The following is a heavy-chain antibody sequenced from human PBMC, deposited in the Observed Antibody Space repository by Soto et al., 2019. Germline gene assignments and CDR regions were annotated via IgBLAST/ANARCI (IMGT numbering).Heavy chain of an antibody. Sequence: GGSLRLSCAASGFTFSSYWMHWVRQAPGKGLVWVSRINSDGSSTSYADSVKGRFTISRDNAKNTLYLQMNSLRAEDTAVYYCARDLFASYDFWSGYQDPNWFDPWGQGTLVTVSS. D-gene: IGHD3-3*01. CDR1: GFTFSSYW. CDR3: ARDLFASYDFWSGYQDPNWFDP. J-gene: IGHJ5*02. V-gene: IGHV3-74*01. CDR2: INSDGSST.